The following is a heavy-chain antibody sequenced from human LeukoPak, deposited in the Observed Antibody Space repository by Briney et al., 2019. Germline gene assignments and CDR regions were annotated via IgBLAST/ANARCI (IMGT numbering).Heavy chain of an antibody. V-gene: IGHV4-4*07. Sequence: SETLSLTCTGSGCTISSYYWSWIRQPAGKGLEGIGRIYTSGSTNYSTSLKNRLTMSVDTSKNPLSMKLRSVTAADTAVYYCTGETGSGWDHFDYWGQGTLVTVSS. CDR3: TGETGSGWDHFDY. CDR2: IYTSGST. J-gene: IGHJ4*02. D-gene: IGHD6-19*01. CDR1: GCTISSYY.